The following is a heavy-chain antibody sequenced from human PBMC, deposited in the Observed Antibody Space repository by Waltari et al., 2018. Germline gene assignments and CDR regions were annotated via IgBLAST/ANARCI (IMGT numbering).Heavy chain of an antibody. CDR2: INHSGST. Sequence: QVQLQQWGAGLLKPSETLSLTCAVYGGSFSGYYWSWNRQPPGKGLEWIGEINHSGSTNYNPSLKSRVTISVDTSKNQFSLKLSSVTAADTAVYYCARGQAYCGGDCYLDWGQGTLVTVSS. D-gene: IGHD2-21*01. CDR3: ARGQAYCGGDCYLD. CDR1: GGSFSGYY. V-gene: IGHV4-34*01. J-gene: IGHJ4*02.